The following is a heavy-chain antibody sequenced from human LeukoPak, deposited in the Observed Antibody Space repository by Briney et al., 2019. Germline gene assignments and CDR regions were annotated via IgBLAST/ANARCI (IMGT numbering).Heavy chain of an antibody. J-gene: IGHJ4*02. D-gene: IGHD3-22*01. CDR1: GFTFSSYG. V-gene: IGHV3-23*01. CDR3: ARGTYYYDSSGYKTIDY. Sequence: AGGTLRLSCAASGFTFSSYGMSWVRQAPGKGLEWVSAISGSGGSTYYADSVKGRFTISRDNSKNTLYLQMNSLRGEDTALYYCARGTYYYDSSGYKTIDYWGQGTLVTVSS. CDR2: ISGSGGST.